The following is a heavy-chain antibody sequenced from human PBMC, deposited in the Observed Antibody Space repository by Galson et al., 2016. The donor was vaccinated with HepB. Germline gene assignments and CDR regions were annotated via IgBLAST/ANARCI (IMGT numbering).Heavy chain of an antibody. V-gene: IGHV3-33*01. CDR1: GFTSSSYG. Sequence: SLRLSCAASGFTSSSYGMHWVRQAPGKGLEWVAVIWYDGSSKYYADSVKGRFTISRDNSKNSLYLQMNSLRAEDTAVYYCARVLLTGAGSVNRPIDYWGQGTLVTVSS. D-gene: IGHD1-1*01. CDR2: IWYDGSSK. J-gene: IGHJ4*02. CDR3: ARVLLTGAGSVNRPIDY.